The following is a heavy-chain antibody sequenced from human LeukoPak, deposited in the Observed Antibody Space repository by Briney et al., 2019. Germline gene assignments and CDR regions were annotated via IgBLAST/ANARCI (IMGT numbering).Heavy chain of an antibody. CDR3: ARLPTMVRGVILFYFDY. CDR1: GYSFTSYW. V-gene: IGHV5-51*01. CDR2: IYPGDSDT. Sequence: GESLRISCKGSGYSFTSYWIGWVRQMPGKGLEWMGIIYPGDSDTRYSPSFQGQVTISADKSISTAYLQWSSLKASDTAMYYCARLPTMVRGVILFYFDYWGQGTLVTVSS. D-gene: IGHD3-10*01. J-gene: IGHJ4*02.